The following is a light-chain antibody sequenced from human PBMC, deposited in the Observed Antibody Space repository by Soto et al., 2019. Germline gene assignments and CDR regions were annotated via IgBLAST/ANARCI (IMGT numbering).Light chain of an antibody. CDR3: QQTTGFPLT. V-gene: IGKV1-12*01. CDR2: AAS. Sequence: DIQMTHSPSSLAASVGARVTITCRGSQDISKNLAWYQQIPGKDPQLLIFAASTLQSGVPSRVSASGSGTYFILTVGGLQPEDAATYYCQQTTGFPLTCGGGTKVEI. CDR1: QDISKN. J-gene: IGKJ4*01.